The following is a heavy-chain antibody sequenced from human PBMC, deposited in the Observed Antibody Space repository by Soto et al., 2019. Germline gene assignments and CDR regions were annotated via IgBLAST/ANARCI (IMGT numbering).Heavy chain of an antibody. CDR2: IRNKANGYTT. CDR3: ASGLNGFDL. CDR1: GFTFSDHY. V-gene: IGHV3-72*01. J-gene: IGHJ2*01. Sequence: EVQLVESGGDLAQPGGSLRLSCAASGFTFSDHYMDCVRQAPGKGLEWVGRIRNKANGYTTEYAASVKGRFTISRDDSKNSLYLQMNSLKSEDTAVYYCASGLNGFDLWGRGTLVSVSS.